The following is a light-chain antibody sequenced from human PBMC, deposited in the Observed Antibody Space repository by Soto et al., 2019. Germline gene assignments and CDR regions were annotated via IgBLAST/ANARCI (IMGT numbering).Light chain of an antibody. J-gene: IGKJ1*01. CDR2: DAS. V-gene: IGKV1-5*01. CDR1: QSIGDY. CDR3: QQHYTYWHM. Sequence: DIPMTQSPSTLSASVGDRVIITCRASQSIGDYLAWYQQKPGKAPKLLIYDASNLESGVPSTFSGSGSGTEFTLTISSLQPDDFATYYCQQHYTYWHMFGQGTRVEIK.